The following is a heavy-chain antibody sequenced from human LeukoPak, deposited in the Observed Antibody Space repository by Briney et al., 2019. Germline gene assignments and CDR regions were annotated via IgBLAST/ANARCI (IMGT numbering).Heavy chain of an antibody. Sequence: GGSLRLSCAASGFTFSSYWMSWVRQVPGKGLEWVANINQDGSEKYYVDSVKGRYTISRDNAKNSLSLQMNSLRADDTAVYYCARVYCSGGTCSSYFDYWGQGTLVTVSS. CDR1: GFTFSSYW. J-gene: IGHJ4*02. CDR2: INQDGSEK. CDR3: ARVYCSGGTCSSYFDY. D-gene: IGHD2-15*01. V-gene: IGHV3-7*04.